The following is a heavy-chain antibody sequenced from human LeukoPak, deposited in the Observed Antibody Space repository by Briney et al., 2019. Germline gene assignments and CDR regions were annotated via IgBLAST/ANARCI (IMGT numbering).Heavy chain of an antibody. CDR1: GGTFSSYA. V-gene: IGHV1-69*05. CDR3: ARGRWVVPAATSYYYYYYYMDV. Sequence: SVKVSCKASGGTFSSYAISWVRQAPGQGLEWMGGIIPIFGTANYAQKFQGRVTITTDESTSTAYMELSSLRSEDTAVYYSARGRWVVPAATSYYYYYYYMDVWGKGTTVTVSS. D-gene: IGHD2-2*01. CDR2: IIPIFGTA. J-gene: IGHJ6*03.